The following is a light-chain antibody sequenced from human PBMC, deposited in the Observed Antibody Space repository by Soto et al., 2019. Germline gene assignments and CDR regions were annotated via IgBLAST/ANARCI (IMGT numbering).Light chain of an antibody. Sequence: IPLTQSPSSLSASVGDRVTITCRASQSISSYLNWYQQKPGKAPKLLIYAASSLQSGVPSRFSGSGSGTDFTLTISSLQPEDFATYYCQQSYSTPLTFGGGNKVDIK. J-gene: IGKJ4*01. V-gene: IGKV1-39*01. CDR3: QQSYSTPLT. CDR2: AAS. CDR1: QSISSY.